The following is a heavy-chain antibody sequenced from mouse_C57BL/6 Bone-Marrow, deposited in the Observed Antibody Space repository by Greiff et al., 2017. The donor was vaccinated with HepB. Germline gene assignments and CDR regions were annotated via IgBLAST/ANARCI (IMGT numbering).Heavy chain of an antibody. J-gene: IGHJ1*03. CDR2: INPGSGGT. Sequence: QVHVKQSGAELVRPGTSVKVSCKASGYAFTNYLIEWVKQRPGQGLEWIGVINPGSGGTNYNEKFKGKATLTADKSSSTAYMQLSSLTSEDSAVYFCARGHYGSSYGYFDVWGTGTTVAVSS. CDR3: ARGHYGSSYGYFDV. V-gene: IGHV1-54*01. CDR1: GYAFTNYL. D-gene: IGHD1-1*01.